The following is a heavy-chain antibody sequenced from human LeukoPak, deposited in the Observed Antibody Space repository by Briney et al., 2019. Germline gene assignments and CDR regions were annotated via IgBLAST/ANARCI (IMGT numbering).Heavy chain of an antibody. J-gene: IGHJ4*02. CDR3: ARRHDDGYFDY. CDR1: GGSISRYY. CDR2: IYDSGGT. D-gene: IGHD4/OR15-4a*01. V-gene: IGHV4-59*08. Sequence: NPSETLSLTCTVSGGSISRYYWNWVRQPPGKGLEWIGNIYDSGGTNYNPSLKSRVTISVDTSKNQFSLKLSSVTAADTAVYYCARRHDDGYFDYWGQGTLVTVSS.